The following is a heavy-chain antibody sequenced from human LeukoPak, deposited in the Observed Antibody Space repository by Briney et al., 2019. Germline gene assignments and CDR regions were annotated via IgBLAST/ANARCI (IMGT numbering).Heavy chain of an antibody. D-gene: IGHD4/OR15-4a*01. CDR3: ARGGPQYGGYVHY. V-gene: IGHV3-30*04. CDR2: ISYDGSNE. J-gene: IGHJ4*02. Sequence: GRSPRLSCAASGLTFSNYAMHWVRQAPGKGLEWVAIISYDGSNEYYGDSVKGRFTISRDNSKNTLYLQMNSLRAEDTAVYYCARGGPQYGGYVHYWGQGPLVTVSS. CDR1: GLTFSNYA.